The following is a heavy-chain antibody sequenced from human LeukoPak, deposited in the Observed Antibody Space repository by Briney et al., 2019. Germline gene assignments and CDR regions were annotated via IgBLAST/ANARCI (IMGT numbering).Heavy chain of an antibody. CDR3: ARVNGDYWQYYYYMDV. CDR2: IYYSGST. Sequence: SETLSLTCTVSGGSISSSSYYWGWIRQPPGKGLEWIGSIYYSGSTYYNPSLKSRVTISVDTSKNQFSLKLSSVTAADTAVYYCARVNGDYWQYYYYMDVWGKGTTVTVS. D-gene: IGHD4-17*01. V-gene: IGHV4-39*07. CDR1: GGSISSSSYY. J-gene: IGHJ6*03.